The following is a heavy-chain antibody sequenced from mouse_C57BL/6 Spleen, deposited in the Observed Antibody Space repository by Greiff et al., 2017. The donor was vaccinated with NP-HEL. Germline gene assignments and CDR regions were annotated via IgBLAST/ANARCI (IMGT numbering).Heavy chain of an antibody. CDR3: ASYYSNPYYYAMDY. V-gene: IGHV1-26*01. J-gene: IGHJ4*01. CDR2: INPNNGGT. Sequence: EVQLQQSGPELVKPGASVKISCKASGYTFTDYYMNWVKQSHGKSLEWIGDINPNNGGTSYNQKFKGKATLTVDKSSSTAYMELRRLTSEDSAVYYCASYYSNPYYYAMDYWGQGTSVTVSS. CDR1: GYTFTDYY. D-gene: IGHD2-5*01.